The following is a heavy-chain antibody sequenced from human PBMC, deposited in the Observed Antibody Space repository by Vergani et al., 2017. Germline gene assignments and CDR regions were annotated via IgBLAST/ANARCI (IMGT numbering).Heavy chain of an antibody. CDR2: ISSSSSYI. CDR3: ASGLLGYCSSTSCYLDWGEYYYYGMDV. J-gene: IGHJ6*02. D-gene: IGHD2-2*01. Sequence: EVQLVESGGGLVKPGGSLRLSCAASGFTFSSYSMNWVRQAPGKGLEWVSSISSSSSYIYYADSVKGRFTISRDNAKNSLYLQMNSLRAEDTAVYYCASGLLGYCSSTSCYLDWGEYYYYGMDVWGQGP. CDR1: GFTFSSYS. V-gene: IGHV3-21*01.